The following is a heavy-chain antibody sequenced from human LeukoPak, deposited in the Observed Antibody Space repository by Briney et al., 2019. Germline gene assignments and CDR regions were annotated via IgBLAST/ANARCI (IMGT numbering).Heavy chain of an antibody. CDR2: ISVNGDKT. Sequence: GGSLRLSCSASGFTFSGHFMHWVRQAPGKGLEYASSISVNGDKTLYAESVKGRFTISRDNSKNTLYLQLSSLRLEGTAVYYCAKGTGNYYYYGMDVWGQGTTVTVSS. CDR1: GFTFSGHF. V-gene: IGHV3-64D*06. D-gene: IGHD1-14*01. J-gene: IGHJ6*02. CDR3: AKGTGNYYYYGMDV.